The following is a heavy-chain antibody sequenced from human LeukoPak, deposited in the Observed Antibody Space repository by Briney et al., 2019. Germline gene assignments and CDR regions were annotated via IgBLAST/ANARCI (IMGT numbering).Heavy chain of an antibody. Sequence: ASVKVSCKASGYTFTSYYMHWVRQAPGQGLEWMGIINPSGGSTSYAQKLQGRVTMTTDTSTSTAYMELRSLRSDDTAVYYCARARTMYYYDSSVDWGQGTLVTVSS. CDR2: INPSGGST. D-gene: IGHD3-22*01. V-gene: IGHV1-46*01. CDR1: GYTFTSYY. CDR3: ARARTMYYYDSSVD. J-gene: IGHJ4*02.